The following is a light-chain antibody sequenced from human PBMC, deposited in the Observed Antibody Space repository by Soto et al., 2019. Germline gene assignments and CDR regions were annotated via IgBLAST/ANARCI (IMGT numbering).Light chain of an antibody. CDR1: SSNIGAGYD. J-gene: IGLJ2*01. Sequence: QLVLTRPPSVSGAPGQRVTISCTGSSSNIGAGYDVHWYQQLPGTAPKLLIYGNSNRPSGVPDRFSGSKSGTSASLAITGLQAEDEADYYCQSYDSSLSGPVVFGGGTKLTVL. CDR2: GNS. CDR3: QSYDSSLSGPVV. V-gene: IGLV1-40*01.